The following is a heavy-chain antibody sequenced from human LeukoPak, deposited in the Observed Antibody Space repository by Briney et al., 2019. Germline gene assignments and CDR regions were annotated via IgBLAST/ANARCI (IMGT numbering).Heavy chain of an antibody. D-gene: IGHD6-6*01. CDR2: IWYDGSDK. CDR3: ARDIASRRIDY. Sequence: HPGGSLRLSCAASGLTFRNHGMHWVRQAPGKGLEWVAVIWYDGSDKFFGDSVKGRFTISRDNAKNTLYLQMNSLRAEDTAVYYCARDIASRRIDYWGQGTLVTVSS. J-gene: IGHJ4*02. V-gene: IGHV3-33*01. CDR1: GLTFRNHG.